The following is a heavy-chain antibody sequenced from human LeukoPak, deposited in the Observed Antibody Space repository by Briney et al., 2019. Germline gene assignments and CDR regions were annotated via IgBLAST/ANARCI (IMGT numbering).Heavy chain of an antibody. J-gene: IGHJ4*02. Sequence: ASVKVSCKASGYTFTSYAMNWVRQAPGQGLEWMGWINPNSGDTNYAQKFQGGVTMTRDTSIMTAFLELTSLKSDDTAVYFCTRASRWLGNFDSWGQGTLVTVSS. CDR2: INPNSGDT. CDR1: GYTFTSYA. D-gene: IGHD4-23*01. V-gene: IGHV1-2*02. CDR3: TRASRWLGNFDS.